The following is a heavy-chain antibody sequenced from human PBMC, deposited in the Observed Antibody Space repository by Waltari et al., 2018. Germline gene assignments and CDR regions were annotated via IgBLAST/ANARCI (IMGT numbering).Heavy chain of an antibody. CDR2: ISSSSSYI. V-gene: IGHV3-21*01. D-gene: IGHD3-3*01. CDR3: ARGGERITIFGVVEWGADY. CDR1: GFTFSSYS. Sequence: EVQLVESGGGLVKPGGSLRLSCAASGFTFSSYSMHWVRQAPGKGLEWVSSISSSSSYIYYADSVKGRFTISRDNAKNSLYLQMNSLRAEDTAVYYCARGGERITIFGVVEWGADYWGQGTLVTVSS. J-gene: IGHJ4*02.